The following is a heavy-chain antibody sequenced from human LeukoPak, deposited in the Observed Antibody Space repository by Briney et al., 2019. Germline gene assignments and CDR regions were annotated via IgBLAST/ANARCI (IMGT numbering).Heavy chain of an antibody. V-gene: IGHV3-30-3*01. CDR1: GFTFSSYA. Sequence: GGSLRLSCAASGFTFSSYAMHWVRQAPGKGLEWVAVISYDGSNKYYADSVKGRFTISRDNSRNTLYLQMNSLRAEDTAVYYCARVYPTLGYSGYDFDYWGQGTLVTVSS. CDR3: ARVYPTLGYSGYDFDY. CDR2: ISYDGSNK. J-gene: IGHJ4*02. D-gene: IGHD5-12*01.